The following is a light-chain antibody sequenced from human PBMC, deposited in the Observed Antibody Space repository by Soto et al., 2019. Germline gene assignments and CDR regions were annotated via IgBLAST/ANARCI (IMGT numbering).Light chain of an antibody. CDR1: QSISNW. CDR2: KAS. J-gene: IGKJ5*01. V-gene: IGKV1-5*03. CDR3: QQYNNYPYT. Sequence: DIQMTQSPSTLSASVGDRVTITCRASQSISNWLAWYQQKPGKAPKVLIYKASSLESGVPSRFSGSGSGTEFTLTISSLQPDDFATYYCQQYNNYPYTFGQGTRLEIK.